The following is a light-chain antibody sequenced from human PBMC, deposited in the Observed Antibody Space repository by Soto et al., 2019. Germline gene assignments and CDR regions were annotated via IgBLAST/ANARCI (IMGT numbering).Light chain of an antibody. CDR1: QSISSY. CDR2: DAS. Sequence: EIVLTQSPATLSLSPGERATLSCRASQSISSYLAWYQQKPGQAPRRLIYDASKRATGIPARFSGSGSGADFPLTISSLEPEDFAVYYCQHRDIWPPGATFGGGTKVEIK. CDR3: QHRDIWPPGAT. V-gene: IGKV3-11*01. J-gene: IGKJ4*01.